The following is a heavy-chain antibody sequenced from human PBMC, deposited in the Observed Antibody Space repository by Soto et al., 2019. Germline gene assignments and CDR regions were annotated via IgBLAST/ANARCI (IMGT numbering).Heavy chain of an antibody. V-gene: IGHV3-21*01. CDR3: ARDGRITMVRGVIIEDYYYYYGMDV. Sequence: GGSLRLSCAAFGFTFSSYSMNWVRQAPGKGLEWVSSISSSSSYIYYADSVKGRFTISRDNAKNSLYLQMNSLRAEDTAVYYCARDGRITMVRGVIIEDYYYYYGMDVWGQGTTVTVSS. CDR2: ISSSSSYI. D-gene: IGHD3-10*01. CDR1: GFTFSSYS. J-gene: IGHJ6*02.